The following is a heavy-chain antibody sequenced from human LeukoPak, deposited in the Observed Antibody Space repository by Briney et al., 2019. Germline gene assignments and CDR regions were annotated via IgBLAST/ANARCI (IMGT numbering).Heavy chain of an antibody. J-gene: IGHJ4*02. CDR2: ISYDGSNK. CDR3: ARGTVTMVDY. CDR1: GFTFSSYG. D-gene: IGHD3-10*01. Sequence: GGSLRLSCAASGFTFSSYGMHWVRQAPGKGLEWVAVISYDGSNKYYADSVKGRFTISRDSSKNTLYLQMNSLRAEDTAVYYCARGTVTMVDYWGQGTLVTVSS. V-gene: IGHV3-30*03.